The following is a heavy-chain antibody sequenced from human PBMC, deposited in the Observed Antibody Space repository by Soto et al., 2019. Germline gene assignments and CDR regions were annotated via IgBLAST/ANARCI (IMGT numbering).Heavy chain of an antibody. Sequence: QVQLQQWGAGLLKPSETLSLNCAVTGGSLSGYYWSWIRQPPGKGLEWIGEVKDGGHTNYSPSLRGRVTKSSDTSNSQFSLRLNYVTAADTGVYYCARGQEGVVATHWDQGSLVTVSS. CDR1: GGSLSGYY. CDR2: VKDGGHT. V-gene: IGHV4-34*01. D-gene: IGHD5-12*01. CDR3: ARGQEGVVATH. J-gene: IGHJ4*02.